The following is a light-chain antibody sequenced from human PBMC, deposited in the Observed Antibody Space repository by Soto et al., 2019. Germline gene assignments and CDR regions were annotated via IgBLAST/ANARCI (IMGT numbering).Light chain of an antibody. CDR2: GNN. CDR1: NSNVGSNT. V-gene: IGLV1-44*01. Sequence: QSALTQPPSASGTPGQRVTISCSGSNSNVGSNTVHWYQHLPGTAPKLLIYGNNQRPSGVPDRFSGSTSGTSASLAISGLRSDDEADYYCLSYAGSYNFVFGSGTKVTVL. J-gene: IGLJ1*01. CDR3: LSYAGSYNFV.